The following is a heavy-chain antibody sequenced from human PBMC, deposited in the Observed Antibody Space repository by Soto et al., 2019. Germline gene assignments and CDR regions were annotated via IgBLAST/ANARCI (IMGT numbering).Heavy chain of an antibody. V-gene: IGHV3-49*04. Sequence: GGSLRLSCTFSGFTSDDYALTWVRQAPGKGLEWVAFATSQAFGGTTDYAASVKGRFTISRDDSTTVAYLQMNSLQTEDTAIYYCTREGDFYGMDVWGQGTTVTVS. J-gene: IGHJ6*02. CDR2: ATSQAFGGTT. CDR1: GFTSDDYA. D-gene: IGHD1-26*01. CDR3: TREGDFYGMDV.